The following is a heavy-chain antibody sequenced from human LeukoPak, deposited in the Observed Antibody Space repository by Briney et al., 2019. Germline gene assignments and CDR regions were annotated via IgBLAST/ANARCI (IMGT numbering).Heavy chain of an antibody. CDR1: GFTFSSYG. J-gene: IGHJ4*02. D-gene: IGHD3-3*01. V-gene: IGHV3-30-3*01. CDR3: ANTYYAFCSGSF. CDR2: ISYDESKK. Sequence: PGGSLRLSCAASGFTFSSYGIHWVRQAPGKGLEWVTVISYDESKKYYADSVKGRFTISRDNSKNTVYLQMNSLRAEDTAVYYCANTYYAFCSGSFWGQGTLVTVSS.